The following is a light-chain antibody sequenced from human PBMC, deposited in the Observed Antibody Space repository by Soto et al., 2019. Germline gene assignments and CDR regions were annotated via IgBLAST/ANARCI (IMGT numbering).Light chain of an antibody. CDR2: STT. CDR1: TGAVTSGYY. Sequence: QAVVTQHPSLTVSPRGTVTLTFASITGAVTSGYYPNWFQQKPGQAARLLIYSTTSKHYWNPARLSGCLLGGKAALTLSGVQPEDEAEYYCLLYYGGAPLFGTGTKVTVL. CDR3: LLYYGGAPL. J-gene: IGLJ1*01. V-gene: IGLV7-43*01.